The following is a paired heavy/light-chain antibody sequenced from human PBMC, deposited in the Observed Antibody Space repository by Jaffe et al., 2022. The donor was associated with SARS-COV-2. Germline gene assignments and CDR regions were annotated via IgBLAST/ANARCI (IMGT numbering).Heavy chain of an antibody. CDR2: ITSSGSRI. J-gene: IGHJ6*02. CDR3: AREPPKGAAARSGLDV. CDR1: GFIFSEYY. D-gene: IGHD6-13*01. V-gene: IGHV3-11*01. Sequence: QVQLVESGGGLVKPGGSLRLSCAASGFIFSEYYMTWIRQAPGKGLEWISYITSSGSRIYYADSVKGRFIISRDNAKNSLYLQMNSLRAEDTAVYYCAREPPKGAAARSGLDVWGQGTTVTVS.
Light chain of an antibody. Sequence: VIWMTQSPSLLSASIGDRVTISCRMSQGISTYLAWYQQKPGKAPELLIYAASTLQSGVPSRFSGSGSGTDFTLTISRLQSEDFATYYCQQYYGFPRTFGQGTRVEIK. V-gene: IGKV1D-8*01. CDR3: QQYYGFPRT. J-gene: IGKJ1*01. CDR2: AAS. CDR1: QGISTY.